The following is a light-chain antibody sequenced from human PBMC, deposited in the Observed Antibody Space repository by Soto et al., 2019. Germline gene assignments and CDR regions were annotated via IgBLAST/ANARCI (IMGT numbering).Light chain of an antibody. V-gene: IGKV2-28*01. Sequence: DIVMTQSPLSLPVTPGEPASISCRPSQSLLHSNGYNYLDWYLQKPGQSPQLLIYLGSNRASGVPDRFSGSGSGTDFTLKISRVEAEDVGVYYCMQALQTPPWTFGQGTKVDIK. J-gene: IGKJ1*01. CDR3: MQALQTPPWT. CDR1: QSLLHSNGYNY. CDR2: LGS.